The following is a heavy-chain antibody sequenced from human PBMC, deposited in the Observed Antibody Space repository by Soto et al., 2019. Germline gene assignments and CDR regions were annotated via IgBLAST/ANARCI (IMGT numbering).Heavy chain of an antibody. D-gene: IGHD6-25*01. CDR2: IYPSDSNT. J-gene: IGHJ4*02. CDR3: ARWGPIAPANKLQKSNYFDY. V-gene: IGHV5-51*01. Sequence: GESLKISCKGSGYSFTSYWIGWVRQMPGKGLEWMGIIYPSDSNTRYSPSFQGQVTISADKSISTAYLQWSSLKASDTAMYYCARWGPIAPANKLQKSNYFDYWGQGTLVTVSS. CDR1: GYSFTSYW.